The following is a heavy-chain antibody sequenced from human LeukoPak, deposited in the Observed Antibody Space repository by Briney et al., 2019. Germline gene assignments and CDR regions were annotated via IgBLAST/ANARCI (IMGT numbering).Heavy chain of an antibody. D-gene: IGHD3-22*01. CDR3: ARDWHHSDSRDYAFDI. V-gene: IGHV4-59*05. Sequence: SETLSLTCTVSGGSISSYYWSWIRQPPGKGLEWIGSIYYSGSTYYNPSLKSRVTISVDTSKNQFSLKLSSVTAADTAVYHCARDWHHSDSRDYAFDIWGQGTMVTVSS. CDR1: GGSISSYY. CDR2: IYYSGST. J-gene: IGHJ3*02.